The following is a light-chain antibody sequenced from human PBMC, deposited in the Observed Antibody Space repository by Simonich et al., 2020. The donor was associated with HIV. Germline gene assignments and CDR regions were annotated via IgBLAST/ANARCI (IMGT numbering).Light chain of an antibody. J-gene: IGLJ2*01. V-gene: IGLV1-51*01. Sequence: QSVLTQPPSVSAAPGQKVTISCSGSSSNIGNNYVSWYQQLPGTDPKLLIYDNNKRPSGIPDRFSGSKSGTSATLDITGLQTGDEADYYCGTWDSSLSAVVFGGGTKLTVL. CDR2: DNN. CDR3: GTWDSSLSAVV. CDR1: SSNIGNNY.